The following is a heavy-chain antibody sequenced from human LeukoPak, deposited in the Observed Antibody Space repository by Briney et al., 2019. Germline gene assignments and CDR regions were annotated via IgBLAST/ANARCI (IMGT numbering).Heavy chain of an antibody. CDR1: GGSISGGY. D-gene: IGHD4-11*01. CDR3: AKSYFDYSTYYSYYFNL. CDR2: VYTSGST. V-gene: IGHV4-4*09. Sequence: PSETLCLTCTVSGGSISGGYWSWIRQPPGRGLEWIGYVYTSGSTNYNPSLKSRVTISVDTSKSQFALKLSSVTAADTAVYYCAKSYFDYSTYYSYYFNLWGQGALVTVSS. J-gene: IGHJ4*02.